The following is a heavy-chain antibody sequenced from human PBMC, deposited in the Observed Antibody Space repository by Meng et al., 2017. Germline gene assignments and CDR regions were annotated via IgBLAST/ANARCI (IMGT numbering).Heavy chain of an antibody. Sequence: GSLRLSCAVYGGSFSGYYWSWIRQPPGKGLEWIGEINHSGSTNYNPSLKSRVTISVDTSKNQFSLKLSSVTAADTAVYYCARVQVVVAATHDYYYYGMDVWGQGTRSPSP. CDR3: ARVQVVVAATHDYYYYGMDV. CDR2: INHSGST. CDR1: GGSFSGYY. V-gene: IGHV4-34*01. J-gene: IGHJ6*02. D-gene: IGHD2-15*01.